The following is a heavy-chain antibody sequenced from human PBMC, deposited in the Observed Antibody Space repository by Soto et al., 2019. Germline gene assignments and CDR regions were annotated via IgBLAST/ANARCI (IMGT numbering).Heavy chain of an antibody. CDR3: ARDLGAFNYGSAYFDY. V-gene: IGHV3-33*01. Sequence: PGGSLRLSCAPSGFTVSTYGMHWVRQAPGKGLEWVAVIWYDGSNQYYADSVKGRFTISRDNSKNMLYLQMNSLRAEDTAVYYCARDLGAFNYGSAYFDYWGQGTPVTVSS. CDR1: GFTVSTYG. CDR2: IWYDGSNQ. D-gene: IGHD3-10*01. J-gene: IGHJ4*02.